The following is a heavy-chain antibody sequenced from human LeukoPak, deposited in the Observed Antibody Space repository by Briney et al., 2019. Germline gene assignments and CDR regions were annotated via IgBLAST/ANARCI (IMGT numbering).Heavy chain of an antibody. D-gene: IGHD1-26*01. CDR2: ISAYNGNT. Sequence: ASVKVSCKASGYTFTSYGISWVRQAPGQGLEWMGWISAYNGNTNYAQKLQGRVTMTTDTSTSTAYMELRSLRSDDTAVYYCASAARGLWELLRFDYWGQRTLVTVSS. CDR1: GYTFTSYG. CDR3: ASAARGLWELLRFDY. V-gene: IGHV1-18*01. J-gene: IGHJ4*02.